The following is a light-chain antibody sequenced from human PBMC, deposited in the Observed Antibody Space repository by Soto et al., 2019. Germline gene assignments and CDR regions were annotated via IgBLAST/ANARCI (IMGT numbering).Light chain of an antibody. CDR2: GAS. CDR1: QSVSSSY. V-gene: IGKV3-20*01. Sequence: EFVLTQSPGTLSLSPGERATLSCRAGQSVSSSYLAWYQQKPGQAPRLLIYGASSRATGIPDRFSGSGSGTDFTLTISRLEPEDFAVYYCQQYGSSPTWTFGQGTKVDIK. CDR3: QQYGSSPTWT. J-gene: IGKJ1*01.